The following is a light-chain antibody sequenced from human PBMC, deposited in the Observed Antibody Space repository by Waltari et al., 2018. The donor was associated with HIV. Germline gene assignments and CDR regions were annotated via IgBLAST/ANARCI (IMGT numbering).Light chain of an antibody. CDR3: ATWDDSLSGWV. Sequence: QSVLTQPPSASGTPGQRVTISCSGSTSHLGNNLIYWYHQFPGTAPKLLIYRNDQRPSGVPDRFSGSKSGTSASLAISGLRSEDEADYYCATWDDSLSGWVFSGGTKLTVL. V-gene: IGLV1-47*01. CDR1: TSHLGNNL. J-gene: IGLJ3*02. CDR2: RND.